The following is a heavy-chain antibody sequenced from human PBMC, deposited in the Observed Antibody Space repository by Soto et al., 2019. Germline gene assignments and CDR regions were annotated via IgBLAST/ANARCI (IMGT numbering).Heavy chain of an antibody. D-gene: IGHD5-18*01. J-gene: IGHJ6*02. CDR1: GGSFTYT. CDR3: ARLHSHGTYGMDV. CDR2: IIPIFGTT. V-gene: IGHV1-69*13. Sequence: SVKVSCKASGGSFTYTLSWVRQAPGQGLEWMGGIIPIFGTTNYAQKFQGRVTVTADESTKTAYMELSTLRSEDTDVYYCARLHSHGTYGMDVWGQGTTVTVSS.